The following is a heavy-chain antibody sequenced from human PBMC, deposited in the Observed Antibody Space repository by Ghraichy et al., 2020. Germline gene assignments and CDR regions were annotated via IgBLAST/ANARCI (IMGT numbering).Heavy chain of an antibody. CDR2: IRYDGSNK. V-gene: IGHV3-30*02. Sequence: GGSLRLSCAASGFTFSSYGMHWVRQAPGKGLEWVAFIRYDGSNKYYADSVKGRFTISRDNSKNTLYLQMNSLRAEDTAVYYCAKDRAVTTVPHYNWFDPWGQGTLVTVSS. D-gene: IGHD4-17*01. J-gene: IGHJ5*02. CDR3: AKDRAVTTVPHYNWFDP. CDR1: GFTFSSYG.